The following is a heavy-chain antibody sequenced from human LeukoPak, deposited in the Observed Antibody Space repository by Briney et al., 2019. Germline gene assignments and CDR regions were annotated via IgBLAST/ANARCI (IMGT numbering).Heavy chain of an antibody. CDR1: GFTFSSYG. Sequence: PGGSLRLSCAASGFTFSSYGMHWVRQAPGKGLEWVAFIRYDGSNKYYADSVKGRFTISRDNSKNTLYLQMNSLRAEDTAVYYCARLWSTDCSGGSCPHQPNSWGQGTLVTVSS. V-gene: IGHV3-30*02. CDR2: IRYDGSNK. J-gene: IGHJ4*02. D-gene: IGHD2-15*01. CDR3: ARLWSTDCSGGSCPHQPNS.